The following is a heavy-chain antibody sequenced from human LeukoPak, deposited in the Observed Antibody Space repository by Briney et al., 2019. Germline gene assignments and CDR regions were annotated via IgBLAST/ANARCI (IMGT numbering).Heavy chain of an antibody. D-gene: IGHD3-16*01. CDR1: GFTFDDYG. V-gene: IGHV3-48*01. J-gene: IGHJ4*02. Sequence: GGSLRLSCAASGFTFDDYGMSWVRQAPGKGLEWVSYISSSTSTIYYADSVKGRFTISRDNAKNSLYLQMNSLRAEDTAVYYCARSVGLDYWGQGTLVTVSS. CDR3: ARSVGLDY. CDR2: ISSSTSTI.